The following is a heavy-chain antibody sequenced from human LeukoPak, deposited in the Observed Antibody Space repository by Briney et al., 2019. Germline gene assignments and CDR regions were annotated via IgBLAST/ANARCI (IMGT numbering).Heavy chain of an antibody. J-gene: IGHJ5*02. D-gene: IGHD2-2*01. V-gene: IGHV4-59*01. CDR2: IYYSGST. CDR1: GGSITSYY. CDR3: ARVSCTSTSCPGWIDP. Sequence: SETLSLTCTVSGGSITSYYWSWIRQPPGKGLEWIGYIYYSGSTKYNPSLKSRVTISVHTSKNQFSLKLSSVTAADTAVYYCARVSCTSTSCPGWIDPWGQGTLVTVSS.